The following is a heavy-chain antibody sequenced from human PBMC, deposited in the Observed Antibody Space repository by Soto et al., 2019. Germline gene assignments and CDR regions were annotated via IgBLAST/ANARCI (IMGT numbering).Heavy chain of an antibody. CDR3: ARGRLFLTTSGLAITYFDY. CDR1: SGSFSGYY. CDR2: ITHGGST. J-gene: IGHJ4*02. Sequence: SETLSLTCAVYSGSFSGYYYSWIRQSPGKGLEWIGEITHGGSTTYSPSLKSRVTMSLDTSKNQFSLNMTSMTAADTAAYYCARGRLFLTTSGLAITYFDYWGQGTLVTVSS. D-gene: IGHD3-3*01. V-gene: IGHV4-34*01.